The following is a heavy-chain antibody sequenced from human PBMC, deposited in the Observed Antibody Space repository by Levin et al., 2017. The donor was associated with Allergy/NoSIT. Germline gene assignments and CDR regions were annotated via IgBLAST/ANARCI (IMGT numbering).Heavy chain of an antibody. J-gene: IGHJ4*02. CDR3: SRSPYCNDDNCYGNYLDH. Sequence: SETLSLTCTVSGGSISSGSYYWSWIRQPAGKGLEWIGRAYTSGSTNYNPSLESRVTISVDTSKNQFSLKLSSVTAADTAVYYCSRSPYCNDDNCYGNYLDHWGQGTLVPFSS. D-gene: IGHD2/OR15-2a*01. V-gene: IGHV4-61*02. CDR2: AYTSGST. CDR1: GGSISSGSYY.